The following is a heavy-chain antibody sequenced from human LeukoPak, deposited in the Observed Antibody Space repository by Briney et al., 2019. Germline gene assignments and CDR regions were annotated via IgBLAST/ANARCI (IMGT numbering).Heavy chain of an antibody. D-gene: IGHD6-13*01. Sequence: ASVKVSCKASGGTFSRYAISWVRPAPGQGLEWMGGIIPIFGTANYAQKLQGRVTITADESTSTAYMELSSLRSEDTAVYYCARGRGDYSSSWYEPFDYWGQGTLVTVSS. J-gene: IGHJ4*02. CDR3: ARGRGDYSSSWYEPFDY. CDR2: IIPIFGTA. V-gene: IGHV1-69*13. CDR1: GGTFSRYA.